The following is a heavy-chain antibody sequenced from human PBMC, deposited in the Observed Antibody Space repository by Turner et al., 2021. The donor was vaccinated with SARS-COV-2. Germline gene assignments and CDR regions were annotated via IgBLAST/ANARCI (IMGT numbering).Heavy chain of an antibody. CDR3: ARVKSTVTTYYYYYMDV. CDR2: VYYRGNT. J-gene: IGHJ6*03. V-gene: IGHV4-39*01. CDR1: GGSISSSIYY. D-gene: IGHD4-4*01. Sequence: QLQLQESGPGLVKPSETLSLTCSVSGGSISSSIYYWGWIRQPPGKGPEWIGSVYYRGNTYYNPSLESRVTISVDTSNNQFSLKLNSVTAADTAVYYCARVKSTVTTYYYYYMDVWGKGTTVTVSS.